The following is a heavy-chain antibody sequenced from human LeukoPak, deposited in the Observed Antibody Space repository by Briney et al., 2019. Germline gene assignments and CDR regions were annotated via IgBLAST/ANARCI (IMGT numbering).Heavy chain of an antibody. CDR3: AKDKGTTVTIYNFDY. D-gene: IGHD4-17*01. Sequence: GGSLRLSCAASGFTFSSYDMHWVRQAPGKGLEWVAFIRYDGSIQYYAVSVKGRFTISRDTSKNTLYLQMNSLRAEDTAVYFCAKDKGTTVTIYNFDYWGQGILVTVSS. V-gene: IGHV3-30*02. CDR2: IRYDGSIQ. J-gene: IGHJ4*02. CDR1: GFTFSSYD.